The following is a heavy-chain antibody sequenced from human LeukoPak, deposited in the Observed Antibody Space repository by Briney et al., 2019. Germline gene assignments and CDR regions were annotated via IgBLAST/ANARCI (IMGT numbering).Heavy chain of an antibody. J-gene: IGHJ4*02. CDR3: ARAKGDDDSSGYYYG. CDR2: INHSGST. Sequence: SETLSLTCAVYGGSFSGYYWSWIRQPPGKGLECIGEINHSGSTNYNPSLKSRVTISVDTSKNQFSLKLSSVTAADTAVYYCARAKGDDDSSGYYYGWGQGTLVTVSS. D-gene: IGHD3-22*01. CDR1: GGSFSGYY. V-gene: IGHV4-34*01.